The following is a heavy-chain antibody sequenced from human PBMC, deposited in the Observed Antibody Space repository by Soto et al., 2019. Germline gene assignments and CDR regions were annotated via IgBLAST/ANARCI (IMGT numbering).Heavy chain of an antibody. J-gene: IGHJ6*02. V-gene: IGHV5-51*01. CDR3: ARWVVATSYYYYGMDV. CDR2: IYPGDSDT. D-gene: IGHD5-12*01. Sequence: GEALKISCKGSGYSFTSDWIGWVRQMPEKGLEWMGIIYPGDSDTRYSPSFQGQVTISADKSISTAYLQWSSLKASDTAMYYCARWVVATSYYYYGMDVWGQGTTVTVSS. CDR1: GYSFTSDW.